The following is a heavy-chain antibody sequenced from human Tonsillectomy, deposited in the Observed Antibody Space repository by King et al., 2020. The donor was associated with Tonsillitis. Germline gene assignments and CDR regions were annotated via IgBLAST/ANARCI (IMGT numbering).Heavy chain of an antibody. D-gene: IGHD6-19*01. CDR3: AGGEQWLARTDY. CDR2: IYHSGST. Sequence: VQLQESGPGLVKPSETLSLTCAVSGYSLSSGYYWGWIRQPPGKGLVWIGTIYHSGSTYYNPSLKSRVTISVDTSKNQFSLKLSSVTAADTAVYYCAGGEQWLARTDYWGQGTLVTVSS. J-gene: IGHJ4*02. CDR1: GYSLSSGYY. V-gene: IGHV4-38-2*01.